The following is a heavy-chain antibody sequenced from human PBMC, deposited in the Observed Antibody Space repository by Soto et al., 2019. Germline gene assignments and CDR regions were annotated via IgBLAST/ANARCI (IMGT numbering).Heavy chain of an antibody. J-gene: IGHJ6*02. CDR1: GFTFSSYG. CDR3: AKERDPEVIVGATNYYYGMDF. Sequence: QVQLVESGGGVVQPGRSLRLSCAASGFTFSSYGMHWVREAPGKGLEWVAVISYDGSNKYYADSVNGRFTLSRDNSNNTLYPQRTSLRAEATAVYYCAKERDPEVIVGATNYYYGMDFWGQGTTVTVCS. V-gene: IGHV3-30*18. CDR2: ISYDGSNK. D-gene: IGHD1-26*01.